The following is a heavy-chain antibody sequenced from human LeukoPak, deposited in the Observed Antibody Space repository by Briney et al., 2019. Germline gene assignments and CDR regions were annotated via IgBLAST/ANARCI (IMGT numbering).Heavy chain of an antibody. CDR3: ARDNPRYSSSWYLSAYYYYYMDV. D-gene: IGHD6-13*01. CDR2: ISSSGSTI. Sequence: GGSLRLSCAASGFTFSSYEMNWVRQAPGKGLEWVSYISSSGSTIYYADSVKGRFTISRDSAKNSLYLQMNSLRAEDTAVYYCARDNPRYSSSWYLSAYYYYYMDVWGKGTTVTISS. J-gene: IGHJ6*03. CDR1: GFTFSSYE. V-gene: IGHV3-48*03.